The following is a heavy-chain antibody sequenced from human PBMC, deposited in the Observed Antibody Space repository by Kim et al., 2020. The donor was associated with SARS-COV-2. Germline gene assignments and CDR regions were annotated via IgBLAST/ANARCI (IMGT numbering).Heavy chain of an antibody. J-gene: IGHJ6*02. V-gene: IGHV2-70*01. CDR3: ARITYDILTGYHYDMDV. Sequence: SGPTLVNPTQTLKLTCTFSGFSLSTSGMCVSWIRQPPVKALEWLALIDWDDDKYYSTSLKTRLTISKDTSKNQVVLTITNMDPVDTATYYCARITYDILTGYHYDMDVWGQGPTVTVSS. CDR1: GFSLSTSGMC. D-gene: IGHD3-9*01. CDR2: IDWDDDK.